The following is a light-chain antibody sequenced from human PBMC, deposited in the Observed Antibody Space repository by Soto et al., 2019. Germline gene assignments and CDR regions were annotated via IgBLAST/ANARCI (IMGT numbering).Light chain of an antibody. CDR2: EVN. CDR3: AAWDDSLSGLYV. Sequence: QSVLTQPPSASGSPGQSVTISCTGTRSDVGGYNYVSWYQQHPGTAPKLMIYEVNQRPSGVPDRFSGSKSGNTASLTVSGLQAEDEADYYCAAWDDSLSGLYVFGTGTKVTVL. CDR1: RSDVGGYNY. J-gene: IGLJ1*01. V-gene: IGLV2-8*01.